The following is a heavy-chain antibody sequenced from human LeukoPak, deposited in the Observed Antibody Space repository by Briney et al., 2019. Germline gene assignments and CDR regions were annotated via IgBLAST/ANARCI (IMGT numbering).Heavy chain of an antibody. CDR2: ISSSSSYI. V-gene: IGHV3-21*01. CDR3: ARSTATINYYFDY. Sequence: GGSLRLSCAASGFTFSSYSMNWVRQAPGKGLEWVSSISSSSSYIYYADSVKGRFTISRDNAKNSLYLQMNSLRAEDTAVYYCARSTATINYYFDYWGQGTLVTVSS. J-gene: IGHJ4*02. CDR1: GFTFSSYS. D-gene: IGHD5-12*01.